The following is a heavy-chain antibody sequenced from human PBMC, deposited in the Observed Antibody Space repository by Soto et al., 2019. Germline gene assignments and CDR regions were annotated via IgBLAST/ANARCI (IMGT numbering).Heavy chain of an antibody. V-gene: IGHV3-74*01. CDR2: INSDGSST. Sequence: GGSLRLSCAASGFTVSSYWMHWVRQAPGKGLVWVSRINSDGSSTSYADSVKGRFTISRDNAKNTLYLQMNSLRAEDTAVYYCASSPSGESKMDVWGQGTTVTVSS. D-gene: IGHD2-21*01. CDR1: GFTVSSYW. J-gene: IGHJ6*02. CDR3: ASSPSGESKMDV.